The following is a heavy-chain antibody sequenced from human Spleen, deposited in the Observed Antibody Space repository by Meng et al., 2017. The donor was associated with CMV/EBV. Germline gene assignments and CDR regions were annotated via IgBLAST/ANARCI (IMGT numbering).Heavy chain of an antibody. V-gene: IGHV3-15*01. CDR1: GFPFSDAC. J-gene: IGHJ3*02. D-gene: IGHD3-3*01. CDR2: IKSKTDRGTT. Sequence: GESLKISCAASGFPFSDACMSWVRQAPGKGLEWVGRIKSKTDRGTTDYAAPVQGRSTISRDDSKNTLYLQMNSLKTEDTAVYYCTTDNWGYYDFWNGFPFDAFDIWGQGTVVTVSS. CDR3: TTDNWGYYDFWNGFPFDAFDI.